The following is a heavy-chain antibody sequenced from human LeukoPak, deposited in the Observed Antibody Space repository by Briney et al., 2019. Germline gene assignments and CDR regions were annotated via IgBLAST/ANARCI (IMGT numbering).Heavy chain of an antibody. CDR2: IGWHGGAT. CDR1: GFTFADYT. D-gene: IGHD6-13*01. V-gene: IGHV3-9*01. J-gene: IGHJ3*02. Sequence: GRSLRLSCAASGFTFADYTLHWVRLPPGRGLEWVSGIGWHGGATGYADSVKGRFTISRDTAKNSLYLQINSLSAEDTGLYYCAKDRSSRSSYGDAFDIWGQGTVVTVSS. CDR3: AKDRSSRSSYGDAFDI.